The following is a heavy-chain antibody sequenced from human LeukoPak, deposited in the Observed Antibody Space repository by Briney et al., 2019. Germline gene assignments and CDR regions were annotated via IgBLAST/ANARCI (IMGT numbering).Heavy chain of an antibody. Sequence: PGGSLRLSCVASEFTFSNYAMNWVRQAPGKGLEWGSTSSGGGDTYIADSVKGRFTISRDNSKYTLYLQMNRLRADDTAVYYCAKAEGATLYYYGVDVWGQGTTVTVSS. CDR3: AKAEGATLYYYGVDV. V-gene: IGHV3-23*01. CDR2: SSGGGDT. J-gene: IGHJ6*02. CDR1: EFTFSNYA.